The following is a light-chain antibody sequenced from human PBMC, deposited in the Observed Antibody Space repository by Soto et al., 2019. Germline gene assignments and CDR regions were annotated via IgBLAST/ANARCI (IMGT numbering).Light chain of an antibody. CDR1: QSVTSSY. CDR3: QQYGDSPWT. V-gene: IGKV3-20*01. Sequence: ENVLTQSPGTLSLSPGERATLSCRASQSVTSSYLAWYQQKPGQAPRLLIYGASRRATGIPDRFSGSGSGTDFTLTISRLEPEDFAVYFCQQYGDSPWTFGLGTKVEIK. J-gene: IGKJ1*01. CDR2: GAS.